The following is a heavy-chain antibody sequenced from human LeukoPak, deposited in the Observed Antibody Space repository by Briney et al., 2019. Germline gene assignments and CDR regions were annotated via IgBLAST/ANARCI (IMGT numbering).Heavy chain of an antibody. J-gene: IGHJ3*02. CDR3: ARALFSSGGSRGHGFDI. D-gene: IGHD2-15*01. Sequence: ASVKVSCKASGYTFTSYYMHWVRQAPGQGLEWMGIINPSGGSTTYAQKFQGRVTMTRDTSTSTVYMEPSSLRSEDTAMYYCARALFSSGGSRGHGFDIWGQGTMVTVSS. V-gene: IGHV1-46*01. CDR2: INPSGGST. CDR1: GYTFTSYY.